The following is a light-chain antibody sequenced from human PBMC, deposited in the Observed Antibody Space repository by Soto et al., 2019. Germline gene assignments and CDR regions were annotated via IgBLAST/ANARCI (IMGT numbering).Light chain of an antibody. V-gene: IGKV1-27*01. CDR2: SAS. CDR3: QKFNTAPLT. CDR1: QDISVY. J-gene: IGKJ5*01. Sequence: DIQMTQSPSSLSASVGDRVTITCRASQDISVYLAWYQQKPGKVPKLLIYSASTLQSGVPSRFSGSGSGTDITLTISSLQTEDVATYYCQKFNTAPLTFGQGTRLEIK.